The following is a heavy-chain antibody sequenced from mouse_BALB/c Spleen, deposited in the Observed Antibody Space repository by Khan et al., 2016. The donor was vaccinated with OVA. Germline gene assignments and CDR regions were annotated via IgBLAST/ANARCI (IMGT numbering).Heavy chain of an antibody. V-gene: IGHV3-2*02. CDR3: ASGRLLLRYPDYFDY. Sequence: EVQLVESGPGLLKPSHSLSLSCTVTGYSITSDYAWNWIRQFPGNKLEWMAYIGYNGCTTFNPSLRSRTSLTRDTSNNPVYLQLTSVTSEDTATYYCASGRLLLRYPDYFDYWGQGTTLTVSS. CDR1: GYSITSDYA. D-gene: IGHD1-1*01. J-gene: IGHJ2*01. CDR2: IGYNGCT.